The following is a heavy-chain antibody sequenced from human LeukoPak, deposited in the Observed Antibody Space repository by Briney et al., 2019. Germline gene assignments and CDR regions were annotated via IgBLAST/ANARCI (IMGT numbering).Heavy chain of an antibody. Sequence: SETLSPTCAVSGYSISSGYYWGWIRQPPGKGLEWIGKIYHSGSTYYNQSPKSRVTISVDTSKNQFSLKLSSVTAADTAVYYCARRPGYYFDYWGQGTLVTVSS. CDR3: ARRPGYYFDY. CDR2: IYHSGST. J-gene: IGHJ4*02. V-gene: IGHV4-38-2*01. CDR1: GYSISSGYY.